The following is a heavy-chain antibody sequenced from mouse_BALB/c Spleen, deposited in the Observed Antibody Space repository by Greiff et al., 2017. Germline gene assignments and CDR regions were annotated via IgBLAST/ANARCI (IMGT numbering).Heavy chain of an antibody. J-gene: IGHJ3*01. D-gene: IGHD1-1*01. Sequence: DVMLVESGGDLVKPGGSLKLSCAASGFTFSSYGMSWVRQTPDKRLEWVATISSGGSYTYYQDSVKGRFTISRDNAKNTLYLQMSSLKSEDTAMYYCARERVPFTTVVAPFAYWGQGTLVTVSA. CDR3: ARERVPFTTVVAPFAY. CDR2: ISSGGSYT. CDR1: GFTFSSYG. V-gene: IGHV5-6*02.